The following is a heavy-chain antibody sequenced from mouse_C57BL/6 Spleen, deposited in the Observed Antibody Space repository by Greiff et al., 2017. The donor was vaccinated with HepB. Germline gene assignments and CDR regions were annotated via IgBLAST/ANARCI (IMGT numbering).Heavy chain of an antibody. D-gene: IGHD1-1*01. Sequence: QVQLQQPGAELVKPGASVKLSCKASGYTFTSYWMHWVKQRPGRGLEWIGRIDPNSGGTKYNEKFKSKATLTVDKPSSTAYMQLSSLTSEDSAVYYGARYYGSSKDYAMDYWGQGTSVTVSS. J-gene: IGHJ4*01. CDR2: IDPNSGGT. CDR1: GYTFTSYW. CDR3: ARYYGSSKDYAMDY. V-gene: IGHV1-72*01.